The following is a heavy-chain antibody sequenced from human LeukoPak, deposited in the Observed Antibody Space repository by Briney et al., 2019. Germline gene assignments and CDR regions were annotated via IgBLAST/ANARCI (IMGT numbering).Heavy chain of an antibody. V-gene: IGHV3-23*01. CDR1: GLTFSSYV. D-gene: IGHD5-24*01. CDR2: ISGGGDST. Sequence: PGGSLRLSCAASGLTFSSYVMNWVRQAPGKGLERVSTISGGGDSTYYADSVKGRFTIFIDTSKNMLYLQMNSLRVEDTAVYYCAKHGYSINSHNNDGFDIWGQGTMVTVSS. CDR3: AKHGYSINSHNNDGFDI. J-gene: IGHJ3*02.